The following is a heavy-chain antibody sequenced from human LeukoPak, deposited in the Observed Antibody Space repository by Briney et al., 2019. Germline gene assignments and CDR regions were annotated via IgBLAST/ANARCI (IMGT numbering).Heavy chain of an antibody. CDR3: ARPPRGQWLAYFDY. V-gene: IGHV1-18*04. CDR1: GYTFTDYY. J-gene: IGHJ4*02. Sequence: ASVKVSCKASGYTFTDYYMHWVRQAPGQGLEWMGWISAYNGNTNYAQKLQGRVTMTTDTSTSTAYMELRSLRSDDTAVYYCARPPRGQWLAYFDYWGQGTLVTVSS. D-gene: IGHD6-19*01. CDR2: ISAYNGNT.